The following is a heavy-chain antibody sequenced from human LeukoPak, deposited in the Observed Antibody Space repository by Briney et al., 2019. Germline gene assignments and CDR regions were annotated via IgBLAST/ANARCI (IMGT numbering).Heavy chain of an antibody. CDR3: ARGVAAAGPDY. CDR1: GGSISSGGYS. Sequence: PSETLSLTCAVSGGSISSGGYSWSWIRQPPGKGLEWIGYIYHSGSTCYNPSLKSRVTISVDRSKNQFSLKLSSVTAADTAVYYCARGVAAAGPDYWGQGTLVTVSS. D-gene: IGHD6-13*01. J-gene: IGHJ4*02. CDR2: IYHSGST. V-gene: IGHV4-30-2*01.